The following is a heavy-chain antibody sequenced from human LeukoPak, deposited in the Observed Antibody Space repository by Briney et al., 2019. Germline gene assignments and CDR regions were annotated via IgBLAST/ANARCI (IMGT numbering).Heavy chain of an antibody. J-gene: IGHJ6*02. V-gene: IGHV4-39*01. CDR1: GGSISIISYY. Sequence: SETLSLTCTVSGGSISIISYYWGWIRQPPGKGLEWIGSIYYSGATYYNPFLKGRLTISVDTSQTQFSLKLSSVTAADTAVYYCARMSCSGGSCHGYYYYGMDVWGQGTTVTVSS. CDR2: IYYSGAT. D-gene: IGHD2-15*01. CDR3: ARMSCSGGSCHGYYYYGMDV.